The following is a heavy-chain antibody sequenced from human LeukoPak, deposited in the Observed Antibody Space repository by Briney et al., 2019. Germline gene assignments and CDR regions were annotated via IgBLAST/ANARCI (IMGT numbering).Heavy chain of an antibody. D-gene: IGHD3-10*01. Sequence: GGSLRLSCAASGFTFDDYAMHWVRQAPGKGLERVSGISWNSGSIGYADSVKGRFTISRDNAKNSLYLQMNSLRAEDTASYYCAKDRRVLWFESGAFDIWGQGTMVTVSS. J-gene: IGHJ3*02. CDR2: ISWNSGSI. V-gene: IGHV3-9*01. CDR3: AKDRRVLWFESGAFDI. CDR1: GFTFDDYA.